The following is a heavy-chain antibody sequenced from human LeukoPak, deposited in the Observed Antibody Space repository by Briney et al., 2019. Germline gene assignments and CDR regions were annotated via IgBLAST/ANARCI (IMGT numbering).Heavy chain of an antibody. CDR2: ISSSSTYI. CDR1: GSNFSPYS. CDR3: ARDSNSRTAMVIESFDY. J-gene: IGHJ4*02. Sequence: GGSLRLSCAASGSNFSPYSMNWVRQAPGKGLEWVSSISSSSTYIYYADSVKGRFTISRDNVKNSLYLQMNSLGAEDTAVYYCARDSNSRTAMVIESFDYWGQGTLVTVSS. D-gene: IGHD5-18*01. V-gene: IGHV3-21*06.